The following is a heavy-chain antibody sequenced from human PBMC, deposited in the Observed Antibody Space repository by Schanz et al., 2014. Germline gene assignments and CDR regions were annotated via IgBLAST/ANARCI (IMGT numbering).Heavy chain of an antibody. J-gene: IGHJ4*02. CDR2: ISSISSTI. CDR3: VSVYDSIGYVSFNY. Sequence: EVQLVESGGGLVQPGGSLRLSCAASGFSFSRYSMNWVRQAPGKGLEWISYISSISSTIYHADSVKGRFTISRDNAKNSLYLQMNSLRAEDTAVYYCVSVYDSIGYVSFNYWGQGTLVTVSS. D-gene: IGHD3-22*01. CDR1: GFSFSRYS. V-gene: IGHV3-48*01.